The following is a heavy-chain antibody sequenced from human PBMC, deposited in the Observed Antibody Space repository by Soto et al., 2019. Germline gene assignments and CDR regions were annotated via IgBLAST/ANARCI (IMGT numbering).Heavy chain of an antibody. J-gene: IGHJ4*02. V-gene: IGHV4-59*12. CDR1: GGSISSYY. CDR3: ARVSVAGTRFDY. Sequence: SETLSLTCTVSGGSISSYYWSWIRQPPGKGLEWIGYIYYSGSTNYNPSLNSRVTISVDTSKNQFSLKLSSVTVADTAVYYCARVSVAGTRFDYWGQGTLVTVSS. D-gene: IGHD6-19*01. CDR2: IYYSGST.